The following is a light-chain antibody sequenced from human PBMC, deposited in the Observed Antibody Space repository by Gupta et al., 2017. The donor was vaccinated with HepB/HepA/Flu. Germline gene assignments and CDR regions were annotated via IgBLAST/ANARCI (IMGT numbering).Light chain of an antibody. J-gene: IGKJ1*01. CDR3: QQSYNTPWT. V-gene: IGKV1-39*01. Sequence: DIQMTQSPSSLSTSVGDRVTITCRASLSISNYLNWFQQIPGKAPKLLIYAASSLQSGVPSRFSGSGSGTDFTLTINSLQPVDFATYYCQQSYNTPWTFGQGTKVEIK. CDR2: AAS. CDR1: LSISNY.